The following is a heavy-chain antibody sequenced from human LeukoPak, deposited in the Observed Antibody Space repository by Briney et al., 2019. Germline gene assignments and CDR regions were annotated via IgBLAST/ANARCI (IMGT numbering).Heavy chain of an antibody. CDR2: ISSSSSYI. CDR1: GFTFSSYS. J-gene: IGHJ3*02. Sequence: PGGSLRLSCAASGFTFSSYSMNWVRQAPGKGLEWVSSISSSSSYIYYADSVKGRFTISRDNAKNSLYLQMNSLRAEDTAVYYCARYYGSGNFAFDIWGQGTMVTVSS. CDR3: ARYYGSGNFAFDI. V-gene: IGHV3-21*01. D-gene: IGHD3-10*01.